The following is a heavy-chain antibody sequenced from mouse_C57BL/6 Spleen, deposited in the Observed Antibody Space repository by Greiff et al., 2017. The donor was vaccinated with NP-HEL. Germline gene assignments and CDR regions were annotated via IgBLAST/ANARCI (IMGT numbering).Heavy chain of an antibody. J-gene: IGHJ2*01. CDR3: ARERNRVERFDY. V-gene: IGHV1-53*01. CDR1: GYTFTSYW. Sequence: QVQLKQPGTELVKPGASVKLSCKASGYTFTSYWMHWVKQRPGQGLEWIGNINPSNSGTNYNEKFKSKATLTVDKSSSTAYMQLSSLTSEDSAVYYCARERNRVERFDYWGQGTTLTVSS. CDR2: INPSNSGT.